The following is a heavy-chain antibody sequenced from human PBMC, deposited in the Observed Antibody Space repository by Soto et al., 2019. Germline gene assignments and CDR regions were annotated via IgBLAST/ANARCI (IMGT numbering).Heavy chain of an antibody. CDR3: ARQPYDSTGYYYGA. J-gene: IGHJ5*02. V-gene: IGHV4-39*01. CDR1: GGSFSSSTYY. Sequence: QLQLQESGPGLVKPSETLSLTCTVSGGSFSSSTYYWGWLRKPPGKGLEWIGSMYSGGNTYYNPSLKRRVTVSVDTSKNHFSLKLTSVTAADTAMYYCARQPYDSTGYYYGAWGQGTLVTVSS. D-gene: IGHD3-22*01. CDR2: MYSGGNT.